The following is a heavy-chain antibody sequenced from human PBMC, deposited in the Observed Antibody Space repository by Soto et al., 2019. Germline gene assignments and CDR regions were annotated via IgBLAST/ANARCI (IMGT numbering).Heavy chain of an antibody. D-gene: IGHD2-2*01. CDR2: IKCDGSEK. Sequence: GGSLRLSRAASGFTFSSSWMHWVCQAPEKGLEWVAGIKCDGSEKYYVDSVKGRLTISRDNAKNSLYLQVNSLRAEDMTVYYLVRGLPPPDYCSSTSCPETPRVEQSDYWGQGTLVTVSS. J-gene: IGHJ4*02. CDR3: VRGLPPPDYCSSTSCPETPRVEQSDY. CDR1: GFTFSSSW. V-gene: IGHV3-7*03.